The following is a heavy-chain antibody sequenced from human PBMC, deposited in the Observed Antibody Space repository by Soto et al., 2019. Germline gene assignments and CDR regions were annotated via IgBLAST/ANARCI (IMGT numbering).Heavy chain of an antibody. D-gene: IGHD3-22*01. CDR1: GGTFSSYA. Sequence: QVQLVQSGAEVKKPGYPVKVSCKASGGTFSSYAISWVRQAPGQGLEWMGGILPIFGTANYARKFQGRVTITADRSTSTAYMELSSLRSEDTAVYYCARRLRAGKYYDAGAYCGQGFLVTVSS. V-gene: IGHV1-69*06. J-gene: IGHJ4*02. CDR2: ILPIFGTA. CDR3: ARRLRAGKYYDAGAY.